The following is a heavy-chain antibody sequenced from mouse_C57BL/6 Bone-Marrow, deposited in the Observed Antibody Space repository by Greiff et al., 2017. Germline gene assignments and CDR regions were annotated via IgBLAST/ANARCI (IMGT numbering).Heavy chain of an antibody. CDR3: ARHRYYAYFDY. Sequence: EVKLMESGGDLVKPGGSLKLSCAASGFTFSSYGLSWVRQTPDKRLEWVATISSGGSYTYYPDSVKGRFTISRDNAKNTLYLQMSGLKSEDTAMYYCARHRYYAYFDYWGQGTTLTVSS. V-gene: IGHV5-6*01. D-gene: IGHD1-1*01. J-gene: IGHJ2*01. CDR1: GFTFSSYG. CDR2: ISSGGSYT.